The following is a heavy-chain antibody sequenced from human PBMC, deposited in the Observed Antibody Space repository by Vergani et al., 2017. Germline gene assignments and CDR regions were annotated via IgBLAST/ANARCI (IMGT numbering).Heavy chain of an antibody. D-gene: IGHD2-15*01. CDR3: AKGRPVVVVAAAMEYY. Sequence: EVQLVQSGAEVKKPGESLKISCKGSGYSFTSYWIGWVRQMPGKGLEWMGIIYPGDSDTRYSPSFQGQVTISADKSISTAYLQWSSLKASDTAMYYCAKGRPVVVVAAAMEYYWGQGTLVTVSS. CDR1: GYSFTSYW. J-gene: IGHJ4*02. V-gene: IGHV5-51*03. CDR2: IYPGDSDT.